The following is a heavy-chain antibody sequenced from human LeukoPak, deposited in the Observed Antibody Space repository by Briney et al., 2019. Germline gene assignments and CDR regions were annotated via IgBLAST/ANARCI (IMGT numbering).Heavy chain of an antibody. CDR1: GFTFRSYW. J-gene: IGHJ4*02. V-gene: IGHV3-74*01. D-gene: IGHD5-18*01. CDR3: ARDRIQLWHFDY. Sequence: GGSLRPSCAASGFTFRSYWMHWVRQAPGKGLVWVSRINSDGSDTSYADSVKGRFTISRDNAKNSLYLQMNSLRAEDTAVYYCARDRIQLWHFDYWGQGTLVIVSS. CDR2: INSDGSDT.